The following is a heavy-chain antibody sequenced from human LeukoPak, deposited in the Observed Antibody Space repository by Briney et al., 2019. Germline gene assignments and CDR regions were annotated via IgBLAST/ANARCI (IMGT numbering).Heavy chain of an antibody. CDR2: ISWNSGSI. V-gene: IGHV3-9*01. CDR3: AKGRYYYGSGSSQHFDY. D-gene: IGHD3-10*01. Sequence: GGSLRLSCAASGFTFDDYAMHWVRQAPGKGQEWVSGISWNSGSIGYADSVKGRFTISRDNAKNSLYLQMNSLRAEDTALYYCAKGRYYYGSGSSQHFDYWGQGTLVTVSS. CDR1: GFTFDDYA. J-gene: IGHJ4*02.